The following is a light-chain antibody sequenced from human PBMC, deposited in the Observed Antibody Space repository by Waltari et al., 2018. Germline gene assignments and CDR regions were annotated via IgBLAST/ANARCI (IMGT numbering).Light chain of an antibody. CDR3: AAWDDSLNGVV. V-gene: IGLV1-44*01. Sequence: QSVLTQPPSASGTPGQRVTISCSGSSSNNGSNPVNWYQQLPGTAPKPLIYINNQRPSGVPDRFSGSKSGTSASLAISGLQSEDEADYYCAAWDDSLNGVVFGGGTKLTVL. CDR2: INN. CDR1: SSNNGSNP. J-gene: IGLJ2*01.